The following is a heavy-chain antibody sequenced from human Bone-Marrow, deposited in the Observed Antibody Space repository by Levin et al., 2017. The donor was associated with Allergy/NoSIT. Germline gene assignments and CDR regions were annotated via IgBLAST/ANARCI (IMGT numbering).Heavy chain of an antibody. CDR1: GFTFSDAW. CDR2: IKNRKDGGTT. D-gene: IGHD2-21*01. Sequence: KSGGSLRLSCEASGFTFSDAWLNWVRQAPGKGLEWVGRIKNRKDGGTTDYAAPVKGRFSISRDDSKNTLYLQMTNLRVEDTAVYYCTTARGRATIPTDNWGQGTQVIVSS. J-gene: IGHJ4*02. V-gene: IGHV3-15*07. CDR3: TTARGRATIPTDN.